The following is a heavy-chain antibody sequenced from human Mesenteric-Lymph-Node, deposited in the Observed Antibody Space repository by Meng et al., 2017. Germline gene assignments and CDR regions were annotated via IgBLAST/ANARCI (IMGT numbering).Heavy chain of an antibody. Sequence: SVKVSCKASGGTFSSYAISWVRQAPGQGLEWMGGIIPIFGTANYAQKFQGRVTITADKSTSTAYMELSSLRSEDTAVYYCAREDPEGELRGGYYFDYWGQGTLVTVSS. CDR1: GGTFSSYA. CDR3: AREDPEGELRGGYYFDY. CDR2: IIPIFGTA. V-gene: IGHV1-69*06. J-gene: IGHJ4*02. D-gene: IGHD1-26*01.